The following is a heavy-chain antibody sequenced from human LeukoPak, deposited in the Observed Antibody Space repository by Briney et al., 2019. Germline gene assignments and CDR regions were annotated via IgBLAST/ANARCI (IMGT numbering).Heavy chain of an antibody. Sequence: ASVKVSCKATSRISWVRQAPGQGLEWMGWIGTYGGDTYYAQKFQGRITVTTDTSTSTVYMELRNLRSDDTAVYYCARDLWDFYDDSGYNRDFDSWGQGTPVTVSS. J-gene: IGHJ5*01. V-gene: IGHV1-18*01. CDR2: IGTYGGDT. D-gene: IGHD3-22*01. CDR1: TSR. CDR3: ARDLWDFYDDSGYNRDFDS.